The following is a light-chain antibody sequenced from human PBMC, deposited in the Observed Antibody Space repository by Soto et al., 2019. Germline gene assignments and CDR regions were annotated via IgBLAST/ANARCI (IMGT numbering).Light chain of an antibody. Sequence: QSVLTQPPSASGSPGQSVTISCTGTSRDVGGYNYVSWYQHHPGKAPKLMIYEVSKRPSGVPDRFSGSKSGNTASLTVSGLQAEDEADYYCSSYAGSKTLFGGGTKLPVL. V-gene: IGLV2-8*01. CDR3: SSYAGSKTL. CDR2: EVS. J-gene: IGLJ2*01. CDR1: SRDVGGYNY.